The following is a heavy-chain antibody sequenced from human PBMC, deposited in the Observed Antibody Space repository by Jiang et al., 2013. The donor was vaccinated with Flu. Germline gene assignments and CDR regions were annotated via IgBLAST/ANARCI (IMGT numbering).Heavy chain of an antibody. Sequence: GSGLVKPSETLTLTCTVSGGSFSSDYWSWIRQPPGKGLEWIGYIYYSDNIDYRGSTEYNPSLKSRVTISLDMSENQFSLKLRSLTAADTALYYCARARILHRPLDLWGQGTPVIVSS. D-gene: IGHD2-21*01. CDR3: ARARILHRPLDL. V-gene: IGHV4-59*01. CDR2: IYYSDNIDYRGST. CDR1: GGSFSSDY. J-gene: IGHJ3*01.